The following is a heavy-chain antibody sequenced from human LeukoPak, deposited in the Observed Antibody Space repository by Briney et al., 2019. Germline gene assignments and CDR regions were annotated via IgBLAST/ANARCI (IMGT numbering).Heavy chain of an antibody. CDR2: ISGSGGST. CDR1: GGSFSGYY. D-gene: IGHD4-17*01. CDR3: AKPTVTTPYYYMDV. Sequence: PSETLSLTCAVYGGSFSGYYWSWIRQPPGKGLEWVSAISGSGGSTYYADSVKGRFTISRDNSKNTLYLQMNSLRAEDTAVYYCAKPTVTTPYYYMDVWGKGTTVTISS. V-gene: IGHV3-23*01. J-gene: IGHJ6*03.